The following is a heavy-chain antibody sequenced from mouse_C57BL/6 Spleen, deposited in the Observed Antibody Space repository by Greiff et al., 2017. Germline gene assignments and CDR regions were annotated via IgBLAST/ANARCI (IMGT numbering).Heavy chain of an antibody. CDR3: ARSPLDY. J-gene: IGHJ2*01. V-gene: IGHV1-64*01. CDR1: GYPFTSYW. Sequence: VQLKQPGAELVKPGASVKLSCKASGYPFTSYWMHWVKQRPGQGLEWIGMIHPNSGSTNYNEKFKSKAKLTVDKSSSTSYMQLSSLTSDDSAVYYCARSPLDYWGQGTTLTVSS. CDR2: IHPNSGST.